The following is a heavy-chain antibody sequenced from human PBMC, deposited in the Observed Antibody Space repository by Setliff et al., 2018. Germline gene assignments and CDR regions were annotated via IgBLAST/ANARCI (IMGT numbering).Heavy chain of an antibody. J-gene: IGHJ6*03. CDR1: GFTFKTYS. Sequence: GASVKVSCKASGFTFKTYSFSWIRQAPGQGLEWVGWISGYNGNTIYAQNFQGRVTMTTDASTNTAYMELRSLGSDDTAVYYCVREGVDSRSSTGYRYYMDVWGKGTTVTVSS. CDR3: VREGVDSRSSTGYRYYMDV. V-gene: IGHV1-18*01. CDR2: ISGYNGNT. D-gene: IGHD3-22*01.